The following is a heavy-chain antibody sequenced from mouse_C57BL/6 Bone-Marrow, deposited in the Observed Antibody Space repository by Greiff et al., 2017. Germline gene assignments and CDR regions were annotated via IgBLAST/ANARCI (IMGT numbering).Heavy chain of an antibody. V-gene: IGHV14-4*01. Sequence: EVQLQQSGAELVRPGASVKLSCTASGFNIKDDYMHWVKQRPEQGLEWIGWIDPENGDTEYASKFQGKATITADTSSNTAYLQLSSLTSEDTAFYYCADSYYYGSADYWGQCATLTVSS. CDR2: IDPENGDT. J-gene: IGHJ2*01. CDR1: GFNIKDDY. D-gene: IGHD1-1*01. CDR3: ADSYYYGSADY.